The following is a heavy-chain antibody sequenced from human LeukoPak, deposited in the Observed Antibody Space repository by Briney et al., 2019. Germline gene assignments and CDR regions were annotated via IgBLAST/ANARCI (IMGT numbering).Heavy chain of an antibody. CDR3: ARGPGAAAGTGWFDP. D-gene: IGHD6-13*01. V-gene: IGHV4-34*01. Sequence: SETLSLTCAVYGGSFSGYYWSWIRQPPGKGLEWIGEINHSGSTNYNPSLKSRVTISVDTSKNQFSLKLSSVTAADTAVYYCARGPGAAAGTGWFDPWGQGTLVTVSS. CDR2: INHSGST. J-gene: IGHJ5*02. CDR1: GGSFSGYY.